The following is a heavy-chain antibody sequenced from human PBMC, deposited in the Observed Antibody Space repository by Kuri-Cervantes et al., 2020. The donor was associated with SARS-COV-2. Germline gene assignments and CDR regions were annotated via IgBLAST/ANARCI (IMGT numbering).Heavy chain of an antibody. Sequence: ASVKVSCKASGYTFIGYYMHWVRQAPGQGLEWMGWINPNSGGTNYAQKFQGRVTMNRDTSISAAYMELSSLRSEDTAVYYCATARFDFWSGYSWGGAFDIWGQGTMVTVSS. D-gene: IGHD3-3*01. CDR2: INPNSGGT. CDR3: ATARFDFWSGYSWGGAFDI. CDR1: GYTFIGYY. V-gene: IGHV1-2*02. J-gene: IGHJ3*02.